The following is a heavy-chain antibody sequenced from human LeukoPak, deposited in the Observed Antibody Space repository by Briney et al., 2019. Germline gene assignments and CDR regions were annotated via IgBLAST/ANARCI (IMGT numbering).Heavy chain of an antibody. CDR1: RFTFSSYA. Sequence: GGSLRLSCAASRFTFSSYAMSWVRQAPGKGLEWVSAISGSGGSTYYADSVKGRFTISRDNSKNTPYLQMNSLRAEDTAVYYCAKVLRSGWYPANFDYWGQGTLVTVSS. CDR2: ISGSGGST. D-gene: IGHD6-19*01. CDR3: AKVLRSGWYPANFDY. J-gene: IGHJ4*02. V-gene: IGHV3-23*01.